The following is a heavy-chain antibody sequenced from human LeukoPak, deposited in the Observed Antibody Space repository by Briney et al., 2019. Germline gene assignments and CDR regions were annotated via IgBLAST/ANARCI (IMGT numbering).Heavy chain of an antibody. CDR2: ISSSSSYI. V-gene: IGHV3-21*04. D-gene: IGHD2-21*01. CDR1: GFTFSNYA. J-gene: IGHJ4*02. Sequence: GGSLRLSCAASGFTFSNYAMNWVRQAPGKGLEWVSSISSSSSYIYYADSVKGRFTISRDNSKNTLYLQMNSLRAEDTAVYYCAKGPFMWGYYFDYWGQGTLVTVSS. CDR3: AKGPFMWGYYFDY.